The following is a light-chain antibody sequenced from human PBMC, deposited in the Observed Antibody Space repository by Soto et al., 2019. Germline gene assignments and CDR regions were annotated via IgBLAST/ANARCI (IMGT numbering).Light chain of an antibody. J-gene: IGLJ1*01. CDR1: SSDVGGYNY. CDR3: CPYTSSITYV. CDR2: EVS. V-gene: IGLV2-14*01. Sequence: QSALNQPASVSGSPGQSITISCTGTSSDVGGYNYVSWYQQHPGKAPKLMIYEVSYRPSGVSDRFSGSKSGNTASLTISGLQAEDEADYYCCPYTSSITYVFGTGTKLTVL.